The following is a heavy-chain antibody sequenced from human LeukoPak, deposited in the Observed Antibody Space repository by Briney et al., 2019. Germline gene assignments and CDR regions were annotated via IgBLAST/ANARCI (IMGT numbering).Heavy chain of an antibody. CDR3: AARDGYNDRADY. J-gene: IGHJ4*02. Sequence: ASVKVSCKASGGTFSSYAISWVRQAPGQGLEWMGRIIPILGTANYAQKFQGRVTITTDESTSTAYMELSSLRSEDTAVYYCAARDGYNDRADYWGQGTLVTVSP. D-gene: IGHD5-24*01. CDR2: IIPILGTA. CDR1: GGTFSSYA. V-gene: IGHV1-69*11.